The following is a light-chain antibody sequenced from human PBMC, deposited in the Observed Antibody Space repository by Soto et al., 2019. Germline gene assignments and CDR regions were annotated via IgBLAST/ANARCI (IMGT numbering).Light chain of an antibody. J-gene: IGKJ3*01. Sequence: EIVLTQSPGTLSLSPGERATLTCRASQSITSRYLAWYQQKPGQAPRLLIYGASIRASGISDRFSGSGSGTDFTLTISSLEAEDFAVYYCQHHGSSSRTFTFGPGPKVDI. CDR3: QHHGSSSRTFT. CDR2: GAS. CDR1: QSITSRY. V-gene: IGKV3-20*01.